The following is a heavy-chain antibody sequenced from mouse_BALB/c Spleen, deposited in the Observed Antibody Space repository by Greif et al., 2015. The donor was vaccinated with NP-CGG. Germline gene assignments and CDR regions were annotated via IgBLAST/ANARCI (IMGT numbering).Heavy chain of an antibody. V-gene: IGHV5-17*02. CDR3: ARGNWDVIDY. Sequence: EVQLVESGGGLVQPGGSRKLSCAASGFTFSSFGMHWVRQAPEKGLEWVAYISSGSSTIYYADTVKGRFTISRDNPKNTLFLQMTSLRSEDTAMYYCARGNWDVIDYWGQGTTLTVSS. CDR1: GFTFSSFG. CDR2: ISSGSSTI. J-gene: IGHJ2*01. D-gene: IGHD4-1*01.